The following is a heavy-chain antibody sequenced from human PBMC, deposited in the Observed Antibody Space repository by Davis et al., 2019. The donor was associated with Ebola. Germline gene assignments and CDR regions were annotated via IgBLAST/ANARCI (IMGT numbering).Heavy chain of an antibody. V-gene: IGHV1-2*04. CDR2: INPNSGGT. D-gene: IGHD6-6*01. CDR3: ARCSSSYNYYYGMDV. CDR1: GYTFTGYY. J-gene: IGHJ6*02. Sequence: AASVKVSCKASGYTFTGYYMHWVRQAPGQGLEWMGWINPNSGGTNYAQKFQGWVTITRDTSASTAYMELSSLRSEDTAVYYCARCSSSYNYYYGMDVWGQGTTVTVSS.